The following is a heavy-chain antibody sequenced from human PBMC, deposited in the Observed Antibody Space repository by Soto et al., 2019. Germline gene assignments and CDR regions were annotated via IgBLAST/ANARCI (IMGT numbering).Heavy chain of an antibody. V-gene: IGHV1-24*01. CDR2: FDPEDGET. CDR1: GYTLTELS. Sequence: ASVKVSCKVSGYTLTELSMHWVRQAPGKGLEWMGGFDPEDGETIYAQKFQERVTMTGDTSTSTAYMELSSLRSEDTAVCYCAADRYCSGGSCYGNYGNAFDIWGQGTMVTVSS. CDR3: AADRYCSGGSCYGNYGNAFDI. J-gene: IGHJ3*02. D-gene: IGHD2-15*01.